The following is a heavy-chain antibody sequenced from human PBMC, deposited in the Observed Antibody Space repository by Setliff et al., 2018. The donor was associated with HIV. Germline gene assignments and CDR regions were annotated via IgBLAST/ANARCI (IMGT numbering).Heavy chain of an antibody. V-gene: IGHV4-39*01. J-gene: IGHJ4*02. CDR2: IYHSGNT. D-gene: IGHD6-19*01. CDR1: GFSISSDGFY. Sequence: SETLSLTCTLSGFSISSDGFYWNWIRQRPGKGLEWIGSIYHSGNTYYNPSLKSRVSISVDTSKRQFSLKLTSVTAGDSALYYCARRRGQKATGWYYFDFWGQGALVTVSS. CDR3: ARRRGQKATGWYYFDF.